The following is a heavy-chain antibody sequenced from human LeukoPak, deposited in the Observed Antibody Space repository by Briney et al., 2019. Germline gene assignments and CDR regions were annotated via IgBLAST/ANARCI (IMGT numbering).Heavy chain of an antibody. CDR2: IWYDGSNK. CDR3: ARARVVVPEIDY. J-gene: IGHJ4*02. CDR1: GLTFSIYG. V-gene: IGHV3-33*01. Sequence: PGRSLRLSCAASGLTFSIYGMHWVRQAPGKGLEWVAVIWYDGSNKYYADSVKGRFTISRDNSKNTLYLQMNSLRAEDTAVYYCARARVVVPEIDYWGQGTLVTVSS. D-gene: IGHD2-2*01.